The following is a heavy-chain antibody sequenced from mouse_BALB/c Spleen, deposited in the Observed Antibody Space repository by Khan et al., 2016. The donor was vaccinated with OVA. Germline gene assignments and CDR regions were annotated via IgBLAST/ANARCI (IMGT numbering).Heavy chain of an antibody. CDR1: GYTFTSYW. Sequence: QVQLKQSGAELAKPGASVKMSCKASGYTFTSYWMHWIKQRPGQGLEWIGYINPTSGYTDYNQKFTDKATLTADKSSSTAYMQLSSLTSDDSAVYYCARERIDYWGQGTTLTVSA. V-gene: IGHV1-7*01. CDR3: ARERIDY. J-gene: IGHJ2*01. CDR2: INPTSGYT.